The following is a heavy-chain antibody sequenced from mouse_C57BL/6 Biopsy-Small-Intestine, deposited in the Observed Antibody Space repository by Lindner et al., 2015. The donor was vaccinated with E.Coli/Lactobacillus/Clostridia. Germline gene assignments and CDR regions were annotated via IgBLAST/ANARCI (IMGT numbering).Heavy chain of an antibody. V-gene: IGHV1-72*04. D-gene: IGHD4-1*01. CDR2: IYPNSGVT. CDR1: GYTFTGYY. Sequence: SVKVSCKASGYTFTGYYIHWVRQAPGQGLEWMGWIYPNSGVTKSAQKFQGRVTMTRDTSTSTAYMELSSLRSDDTAVYYCTRDPDTGSFYADYWGQGTLVTVSS. CDR3: TRDPDTGSFYADY. J-gene: IGHJ4*01.